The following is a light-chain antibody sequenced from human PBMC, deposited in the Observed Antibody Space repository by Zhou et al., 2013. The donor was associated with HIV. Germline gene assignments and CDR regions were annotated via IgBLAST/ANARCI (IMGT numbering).Light chain of an antibody. V-gene: IGKV3-20*01. CDR1: QSVSSSY. J-gene: IGKJ3*01. CDR2: AAS. CDR3: QQYGSSPLFT. Sequence: EIVLTQSPGTLSLSPGERATLSCRASQSVSSSYLAWYQQKPGQAPRLLIYAASSRATGIPDRFSGSGSGTDFTLTISRLEPEDFAVYYCQQYGSSPLFTFGPGTTVDIK.